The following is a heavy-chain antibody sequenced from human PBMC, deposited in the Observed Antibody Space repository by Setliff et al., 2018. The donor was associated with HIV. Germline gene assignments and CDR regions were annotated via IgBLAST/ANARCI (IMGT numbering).Heavy chain of an antibody. D-gene: IGHD3-10*01. CDR1: GFRFRSYG. CDR2: IWFDGNKK. Sequence: PGGSLSLSCAASGFRFRSYGMHWVRQAPGKGLEWVAIIWFDGNKKYYADSVKGRFTISRDNSKNTLYLQMNSLRAEDTATYYCAKEFEDLSGAYWGQGTLVTVSS. J-gene: IGHJ4*02. CDR3: AKEFEDLSGAY. V-gene: IGHV3-30*02.